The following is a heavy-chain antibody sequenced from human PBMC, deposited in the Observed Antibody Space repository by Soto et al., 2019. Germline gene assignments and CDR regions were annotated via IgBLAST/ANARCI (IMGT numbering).Heavy chain of an antibody. CDR3: ARGNYGGFDY. J-gene: IGHJ4*02. V-gene: IGHV3-74*03. D-gene: IGHD4-17*01. CDR1: GFTFSYYW. Sequence: EVQLVESGGGLVEPGGSLRLSCAASGFTFSYYWMHWVRQTPEKGLVWVARIYSDGSATTYADSVKGRFTISRDNSKNTLYLQMNSLRADDTAVYYRARGNYGGFDYWGQGTLVTVSS. CDR2: IYSDGSAT.